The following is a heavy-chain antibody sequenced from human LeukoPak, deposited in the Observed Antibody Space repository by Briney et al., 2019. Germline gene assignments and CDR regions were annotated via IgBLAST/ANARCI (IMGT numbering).Heavy chain of an antibody. CDR2: ISGSGGST. CDR3: AEEGRIVVVPAATQY. CDR1: GFTFSSYA. J-gene: IGHJ4*02. V-gene: IGHV3-23*01. Sequence: GGSLRLSCAASGFTFSSYAMSWVRQAPGKGLEWVSAISGSGGSTYYADSVKGRFTISRDNSKNTLYLQMNSLRAEDTAVYYCAEEGRIVVVPAATQYWGQGTLVTVSS. D-gene: IGHD2-2*01.